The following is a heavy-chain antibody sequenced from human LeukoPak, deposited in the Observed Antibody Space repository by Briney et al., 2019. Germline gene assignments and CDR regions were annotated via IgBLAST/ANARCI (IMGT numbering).Heavy chain of an antibody. D-gene: IGHD6-6*01. CDR2: ISASGDIL. J-gene: IGHJ3*02. V-gene: IGHV3-23*01. CDR3: ARDQGSGAALRAFDI. Sequence: PGGSLRLSCAASEFTFSIYAMNWVRQAPGKGLEWVSTISASGDILYYTDSVKGRFTISRDNSKSTLYLQMNSLRAEDTALYHCARDQGSGAALRAFDIWGQGTMVTVSS. CDR1: EFTFSIYA.